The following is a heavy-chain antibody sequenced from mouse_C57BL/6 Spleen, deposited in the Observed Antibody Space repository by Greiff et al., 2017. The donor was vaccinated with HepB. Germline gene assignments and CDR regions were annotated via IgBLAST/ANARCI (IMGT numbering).Heavy chain of an antibody. J-gene: IGHJ2*01. D-gene: IGHD4-1*02. CDR3: AREPSTGTQDY. V-gene: IGHV1-54*01. CDR1: GYAFTNYL. Sequence: QVQLKQSGAELVRPGTSVKVSCKASGYAFTNYLIEWVKQRPGQGLEWIGVINPGSGGTNYNEKFKGKATLTADKSSSTAYMQLSSLPSEDSAVYFCAREPSTGTQDYWGQGTTLTVSS. CDR2: INPGSGGT.